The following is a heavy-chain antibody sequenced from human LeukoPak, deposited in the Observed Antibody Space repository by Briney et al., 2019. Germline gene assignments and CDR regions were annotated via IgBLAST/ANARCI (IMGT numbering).Heavy chain of an antibody. CDR2: IYHSGSP. V-gene: IGHV4-59*08. D-gene: IGHD1-26*01. CDR3: ARRGYSGYDFSGLDV. J-gene: IGHJ6*02. Sequence: SETLSLTCTVSGGSIYSYYWTWIRQPPGQRLEWIGNIYHSGSPNYNPSLKSRVTISIDTSRNQFSLKLTSVTAADTAVYYCARRGYSGYDFSGLDVWGQGTTVTVSS. CDR1: GGSIYSYY.